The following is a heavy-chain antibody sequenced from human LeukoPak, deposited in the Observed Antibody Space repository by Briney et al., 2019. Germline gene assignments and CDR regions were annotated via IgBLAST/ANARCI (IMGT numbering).Heavy chain of an antibody. CDR3: VRRANERRFDP. J-gene: IGHJ5*02. V-gene: IGHV3-33*01. Sequence: PGRSLRLSCAASGFTFSSHGMHWVRQAPGKGLEWVAVIWYDGSNKYYADSVQGRFTISRDNSKNTLYLQMNSLRAEDTAVYYCVRRANERRFDPWGQGTLVTVSS. CDR2: IWYDGSNK. D-gene: IGHD4/OR15-4a*01. CDR1: GFTFSSHG.